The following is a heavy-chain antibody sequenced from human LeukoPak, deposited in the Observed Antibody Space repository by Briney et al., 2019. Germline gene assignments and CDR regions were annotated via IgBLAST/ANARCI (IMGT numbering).Heavy chain of an antibody. CDR2: MNPNSGNT. Sequence: GASVKVSCKASRYTFTSYDINWVRQATGQGLEWMGWMNPNSGNTGYAQKFQGRVTMTRNTSISTAYMELSSLRSEDTAVYYCARVSSGSYYLVDYWGQGTLVTVSS. CDR1: RYTFTSYD. V-gene: IGHV1-8*01. CDR3: ARVSSGSYYLVDY. D-gene: IGHD1-26*01. J-gene: IGHJ4*02.